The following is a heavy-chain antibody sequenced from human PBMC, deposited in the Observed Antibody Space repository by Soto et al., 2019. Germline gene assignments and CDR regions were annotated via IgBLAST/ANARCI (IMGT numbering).Heavy chain of an antibody. CDR3: VRERTIFGVAPGGGVDV. D-gene: IGHD3-3*01. CDR1: GGSISTSDYS. CDR2: IYHTGTT. J-gene: IGHJ6*02. Sequence: QLQLRESGSGLVKSSQTLSLTCAVSGGSISTSDYSWSWIRQPRGRGLEWLGSIYHTGTTHYIPSLKNRLTMSLDKPNNQFSLDLTSVTAADTALYYCVRERTIFGVAPGGGVDVWGQGTTVTVSS. V-gene: IGHV4-30-2*01.